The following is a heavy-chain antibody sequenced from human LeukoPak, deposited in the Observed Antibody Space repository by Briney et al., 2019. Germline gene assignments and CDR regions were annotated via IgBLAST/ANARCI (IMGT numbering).Heavy chain of an antibody. V-gene: IGHV4-59*08. Sequence: SETLSLTCTVSGGSISSDYWQWIRQPPGKGLEWIGYIYNSGSNNYNPSLKSRVTISIDTSRNQFSLKLTSVTAAGTAVYYCATRGYWGQGTLVTVSS. D-gene: IGHD3-10*01. CDR1: GGSISSDY. CDR3: ATRGY. CDR2: IYNSGSN. J-gene: IGHJ4*02.